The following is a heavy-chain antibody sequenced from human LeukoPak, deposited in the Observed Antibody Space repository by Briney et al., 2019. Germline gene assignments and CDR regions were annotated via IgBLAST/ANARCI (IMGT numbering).Heavy chain of an antibody. Sequence: SETLSLTSAVSGYSISSGYYWGWIRQPPGKGLEWIGSIYHSGSTYYNPSLKSRVTISVDTSKNKFSLKLSSVTAADTAVYYCARLEAYCGGDCYSGFDYWGQGTLVTVSS. CDR1: GYSISSGYY. J-gene: IGHJ4*02. CDR3: ARLEAYCGGDCYSGFDY. V-gene: IGHV4-38-2*01. D-gene: IGHD2-21*01. CDR2: IYHSGST.